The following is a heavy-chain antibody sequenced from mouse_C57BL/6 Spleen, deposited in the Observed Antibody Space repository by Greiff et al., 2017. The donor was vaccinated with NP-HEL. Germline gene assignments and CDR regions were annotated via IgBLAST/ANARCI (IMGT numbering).Heavy chain of an antibody. Sequence: QVQLQQSGAELVKPGASVKISCKASGYAFSSYWMNWVKQRPGKGLEWIGQIYPGDGDTNYNGKFKGKATLTADQSSSTAYMQLSSLTSEDSAVYFCARRYYDYDDAMDYWGQGTSVTVSS. V-gene: IGHV1-80*01. D-gene: IGHD2-4*01. CDR2: IYPGDGDT. CDR3: ARRYYDYDDAMDY. CDR1: GYAFSSYW. J-gene: IGHJ4*01.